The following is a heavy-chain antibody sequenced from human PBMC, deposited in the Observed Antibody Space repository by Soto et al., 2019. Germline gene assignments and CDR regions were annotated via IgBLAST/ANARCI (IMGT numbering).Heavy chain of an antibody. CDR2: INPSGGST. CDR3: ARDQVGYCGGDCYSTHAXDX. CDR1: GYTFTSYY. Sequence: ASVKVSCTASGYTFTSYYMHWVRQAPGQGLEWMGIINPSGGSTSYAQKFQGRVTMTRDTSTSTVYMELSSLRSEDTAVYYCARDQVGYCGGDCYSTHAXDXWGQGTMVTVSS. J-gene: IGHJ3*02. D-gene: IGHD2-21*02. V-gene: IGHV1-46*01.